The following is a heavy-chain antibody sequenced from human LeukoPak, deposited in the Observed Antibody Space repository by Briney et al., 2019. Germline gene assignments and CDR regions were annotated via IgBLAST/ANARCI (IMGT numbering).Heavy chain of an antibody. CDR2: INPSGGST. CDR1: GYTFTSYY. V-gene: IGHV1-46*01. J-gene: IGHJ4*02. D-gene: IGHD3-9*01. Sequence: ASVKVSCKASGYTFTSYYMHWVRQAPGQGLEWMGIINPSGGSTSYAQKSQGRVTMTRDTSTSTVYMELSSLRSEDTAVYYCARGPLTYYDILTGSNPPLGFDYWGQGTLVTVSS. CDR3: ARGPLTYYDILTGSNPPLGFDY.